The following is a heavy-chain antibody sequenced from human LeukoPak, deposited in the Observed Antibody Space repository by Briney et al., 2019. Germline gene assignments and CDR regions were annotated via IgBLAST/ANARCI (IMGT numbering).Heavy chain of an antibody. CDR2: IYYSGNT. CDR3: ARMTSSGWYREDY. D-gene: IGHD6-19*01. V-gene: IGHV4-30-4*07. CDR1: RGSISSVAYS. J-gene: IGHJ4*02. Sequence: SQTLSLTRPRSRGSISSVAYSWNWIRQPPGKGLEWIGYIYYSGNTYYNPSLKSRVSISVDTSKTQFSLKLSSVTAADTAVYYCARMTSSGWYREDYWGQGTLVTVSS.